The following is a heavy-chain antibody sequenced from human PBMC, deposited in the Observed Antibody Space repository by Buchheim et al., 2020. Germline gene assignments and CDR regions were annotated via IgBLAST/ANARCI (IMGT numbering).Heavy chain of an antibody. D-gene: IGHD3-10*01. J-gene: IGHJ4*02. CDR3: VRDMYGSGDY. CDR2: INKEGTTT. V-gene: IGHV3-74*01. Sequence: EVQLVESGGGLVQPGGSLRLPCSAPGFPFSIYWMHWVRQAPGKGLAWVSLINKEGTTTNYADSVRGRFTLSRDNGKNTLYLQMNNLRAEDTAVYYCVRDMYGSGDYGGQGTL. CDR1: GFPFSIYW.